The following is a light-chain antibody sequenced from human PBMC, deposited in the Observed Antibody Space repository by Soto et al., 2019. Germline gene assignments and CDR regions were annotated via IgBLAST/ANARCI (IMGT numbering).Light chain of an antibody. J-gene: IGKJ2*01. V-gene: IGKV1-39*01. CDR1: QSINTY. Sequence: DIQMTQSPSSLSASVGDRVTITCRASQSINTYLNWYQQKPGKAPKLLIYAASSLQSGVPSRFSGSGSGTDFTLTISSLQPEDFATYYCQQSSSTPLTFGLGTKLEIK. CDR2: AAS. CDR3: QQSSSTPLT.